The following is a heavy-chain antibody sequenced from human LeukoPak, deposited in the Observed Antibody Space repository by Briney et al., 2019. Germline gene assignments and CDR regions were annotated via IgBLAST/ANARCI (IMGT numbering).Heavy chain of an antibody. J-gene: IGHJ3*02. CDR3: AKFYYYKGTRAFDI. D-gene: IGHD3-22*01. CDR2: IRYDGSNK. Sequence: GGSLRLSCAASGFTFSSYGMHWVRQAPGKGLEWVAFIRYDGSNKYYADSVKGRFTISRDNSKNTLYLQMNSLRAEDTAVYYCAKFYYYKGTRAFDIWGQGTMVTVSS. CDR1: GFTFSSYG. V-gene: IGHV3-30*02.